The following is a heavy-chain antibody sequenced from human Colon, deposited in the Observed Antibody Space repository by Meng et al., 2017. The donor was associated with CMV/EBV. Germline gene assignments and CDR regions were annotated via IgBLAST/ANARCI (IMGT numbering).Heavy chain of an antibody. J-gene: IGHJ5*02. V-gene: IGHV3-74*01. CDR2: INFDGSWT. CDR1: GFTFNSYW. D-gene: IGHD3-3*01. Sequence: GESLKISCAASGFTFNSYWMHWVRQSPDKGLVWVARINFDGSWTSYAGSVKGRFKVSRDNAKSTLYLQMNSLSAEDTAIYYCARDRDITYYGAWLDPWGQGTLVTVSS. CDR3: ARDRDITYYGAWLDP.